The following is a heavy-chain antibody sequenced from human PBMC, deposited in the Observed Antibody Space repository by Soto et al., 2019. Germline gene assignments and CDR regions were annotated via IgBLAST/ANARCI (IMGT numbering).Heavy chain of an antibody. CDR1: GFSFSDFG. J-gene: IGHJ6*02. CDR2: ISHDGSNQ. D-gene: IGHD2-21*02. V-gene: IGHV3-30*18. Sequence: QVQLVESGGGVVQPGRSLRLSCAPSGFSFSDFGMHWVRQAPGKGLEWVAAISHDGSNQYYGDSVKGRFSISRDHSNNRLYLQMNNLKEEDSAIYFCAKETRSRAVTATRVNGMDVWGQGTTVTVSS. CDR3: AKETRSRAVTATRVNGMDV.